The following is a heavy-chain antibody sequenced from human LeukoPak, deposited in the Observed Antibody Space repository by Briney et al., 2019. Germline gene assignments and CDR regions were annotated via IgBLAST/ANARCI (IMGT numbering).Heavy chain of an antibody. CDR1: GFTFSSYS. V-gene: IGHV3-23*01. CDR3: AKEGYYYDSSGLPRQYYYYMDV. D-gene: IGHD3-22*01. J-gene: IGHJ6*03. Sequence: GGSLRLSCAASGFTFSSYSMNWVRQAPGKGLEWVSAISGSGGSTYYADSVKGRFTISRDNSKNTLYLQMNSLRAEDTAVYYCAKEGYYYDSSGLPRQYYYYMDVWGKGTTVTVSS. CDR2: ISGSGGST.